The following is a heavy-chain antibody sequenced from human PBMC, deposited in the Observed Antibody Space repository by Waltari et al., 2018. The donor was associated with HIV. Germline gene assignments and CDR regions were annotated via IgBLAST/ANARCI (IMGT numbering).Heavy chain of an antibody. CDR2: MNPNCGKT. CDR3: ARNSSGKGNRYFYYGLDI. CDR1: GYTFINFD. D-gene: IGHD3-22*01. Sequence: QVHLVQSGPEVKRPGASVKISCKAYGYTFINFDVNWVRQAACQGAEWLGGMNPNCGKTAAPYRFEDRVTRTRDVSTDTAYMEMSGLTPEDTAIYYCARNSSGKGNRYFYYGLDIWGQGTPVTV. J-gene: IGHJ6*02. V-gene: IGHV1-8*02.